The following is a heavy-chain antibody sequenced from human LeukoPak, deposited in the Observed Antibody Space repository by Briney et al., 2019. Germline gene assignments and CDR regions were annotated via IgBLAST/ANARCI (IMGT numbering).Heavy chain of an antibody. CDR3: ARLGDYYDSSVDAFDI. J-gene: IGHJ3*02. V-gene: IGHV4-59*08. D-gene: IGHD3-22*01. CDR2: IYYSGST. CDR1: GGSISSYY. Sequence: SETLSLTCTVSGGSISSYYWSWIRQPPGKGLEWIGYIYYSGSTNYNPSLKSRVTISVDTPKNQFSLKLSSVTAADTAVYYCARLGDYYDSSVDAFDIWGQGTMVTVSS.